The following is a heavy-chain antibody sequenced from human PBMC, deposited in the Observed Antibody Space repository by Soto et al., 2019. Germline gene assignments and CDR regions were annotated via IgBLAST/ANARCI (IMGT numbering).Heavy chain of an antibody. Sequence: EVQLLESGGGLVQPGGSLRLSCAASGFTFSSYAMSWVRQAPGKGLEWVSAISGSGGSTYYADSVKGRFTISRDNSKNPLYLQMNSLRAEDTAVYYCAKDSGLGITIFGVVIGRFDPWGQGTLVTVSS. J-gene: IGHJ5*02. CDR1: GFTFSSYA. CDR2: ISGSGGST. V-gene: IGHV3-23*01. CDR3: AKDSGLGITIFGVVIGRFDP. D-gene: IGHD3-3*01.